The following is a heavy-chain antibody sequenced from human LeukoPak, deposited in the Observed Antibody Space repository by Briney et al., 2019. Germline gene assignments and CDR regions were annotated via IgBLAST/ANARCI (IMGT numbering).Heavy chain of an antibody. CDR1: GFTFSSYA. J-gene: IGHJ4*02. D-gene: IGHD3-22*01. V-gene: IGHV3-23*01. CDR3: ARVGNYCDSSGYYFAY. Sequence: GGSLRLSCAASGFTFSSYAMSWVRQAPGKGLEWVSAISGSGGSTYYADSVKGRFTISRDNAKNSLYLQMNSLRAEDTAVYYCARVGNYCDSSGYYFAYWGQGTLVTVSS. CDR2: ISGSGGST.